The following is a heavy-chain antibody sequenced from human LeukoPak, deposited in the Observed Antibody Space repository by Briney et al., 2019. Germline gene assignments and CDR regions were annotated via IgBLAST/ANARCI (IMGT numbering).Heavy chain of an antibody. CDR2: ISHSGST. D-gene: IGHD6-6*01. Sequence: PSETLSLTCAVYGGSFSGYYWSWIRQPPGKGLEWIGEISHSGSTNYNPSLKSRVTISVDTSKNQFSLKLSSVTAADTAVYYCARGSYSSSSLVYYYGMDVWGQGTTVTVSS. J-gene: IGHJ6*02. CDR1: GGSFSGYY. CDR3: ARGSYSSSSLVYYYGMDV. V-gene: IGHV4-34*01.